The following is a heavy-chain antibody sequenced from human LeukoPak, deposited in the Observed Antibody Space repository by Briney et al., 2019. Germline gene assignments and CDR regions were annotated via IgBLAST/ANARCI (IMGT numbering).Heavy chain of an antibody. CDR3: VRDQGGAVSY. J-gene: IGHJ4*02. CDR2: IKSDGST. V-gene: IGHV3-74*01. CDR1: GFTFSGAW. D-gene: IGHD3-16*01. Sequence: QTGGSLRLSCAASGFTFSGAWMHWVRQAPGKGLVWVSIIKSDGSTIYADSVKGRFTISRDNAQNSLFLQMNSLRAEDTAVYYCVRDQGGAVSYWGQGTLVTVSS.